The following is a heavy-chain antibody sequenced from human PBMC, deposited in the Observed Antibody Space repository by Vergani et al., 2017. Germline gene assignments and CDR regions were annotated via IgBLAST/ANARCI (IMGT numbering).Heavy chain of an antibody. J-gene: IGHJ6*02. D-gene: IGHD4-23*01. CDR3: AKGTTVVRIFYGMDV. CDR2: ISSSSSYI. CDR1: GFTFSSYS. Sequence: EVQLVESGGGLVQPGGSLRLSCAASGFTFSSYSMNWVRQAPGKGLEWVSYISSSSSYIYYADSVKGRFTISRDNAKNSLYLQMNSLRAEDTAVYYCAKGTTVVRIFYGMDVWGQGTTVTVSS. V-gene: IGHV3-21*05.